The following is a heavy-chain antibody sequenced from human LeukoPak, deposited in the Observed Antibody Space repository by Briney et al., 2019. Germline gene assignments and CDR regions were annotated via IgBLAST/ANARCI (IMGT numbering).Heavy chain of an antibody. Sequence: SETLSLTCTVSGGSISSSTYYWGWIRQPPGKGLQWIGDIYYSGSTYYNPSLKSRVAISIDTSKNQVSLKVSSVTAAGKAVYYCARRRLAVAEFDYWGQGSLVSVSS. J-gene: IGHJ4*02. CDR1: GGSISSSTYY. V-gene: IGHV4-39*01. CDR3: ARRRLAVAEFDY. D-gene: IGHD6-19*01. CDR2: IYYSGST.